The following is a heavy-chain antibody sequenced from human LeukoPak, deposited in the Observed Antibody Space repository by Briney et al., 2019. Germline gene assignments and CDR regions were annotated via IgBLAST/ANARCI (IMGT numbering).Heavy chain of an antibody. D-gene: IGHD3-22*01. CDR1: GFTLSSYG. CDR3: AKDSSGSLFDY. J-gene: IGHJ4*02. Sequence: GGSLRLSCAASGFTLSSYGMSWVRQAPGKGLEWVSAISGSGGSTYYADSVKGRFTISRDNSKNTLYLQMNSLRAEDTAVYYCAKDSSGSLFDYWGQGTLVTVSS. CDR2: ISGSGGST. V-gene: IGHV3-23*01.